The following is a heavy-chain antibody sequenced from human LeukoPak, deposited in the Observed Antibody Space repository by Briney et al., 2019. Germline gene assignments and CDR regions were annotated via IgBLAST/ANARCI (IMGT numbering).Heavy chain of an antibody. V-gene: IGHV1-2*02. CDR1: GYTFTAYY. CDR3: AVIAAAGTQLDY. Sequence: GASVKVSCKASGYTFTAYYMYWVRQAPGQGLEWMGWINPNSGVTNYAQKFRGRVTMARDPSISTAYMELNRLRSDDTAVHYCAVIAAAGTQLDYWGQGTLVTVSS. CDR2: INPNSGVT. J-gene: IGHJ4*02. D-gene: IGHD6-13*01.